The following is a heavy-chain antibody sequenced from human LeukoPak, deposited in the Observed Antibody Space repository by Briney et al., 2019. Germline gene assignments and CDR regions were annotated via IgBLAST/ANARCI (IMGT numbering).Heavy chain of an antibody. V-gene: IGHV3-7*01. Sequence: PGGSLRLSCAASGFTFSQYWMSWVRQAPGKGLEWVANIKQDGSEKYYVDSVKGRFTISRDNAKNSLYLQMNSLRAEDTAVYYCHLTTLHYDDFWSGHDAFDIWGQGTMVTVSS. CDR1: GFTFSQYW. CDR3: HLTTLHYDDFWSGHDAFDI. D-gene: IGHD3-3*01. CDR2: IKQDGSEK. J-gene: IGHJ3*02.